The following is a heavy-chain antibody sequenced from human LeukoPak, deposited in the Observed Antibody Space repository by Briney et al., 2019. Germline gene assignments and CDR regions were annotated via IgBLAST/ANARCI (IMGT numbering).Heavy chain of an antibody. V-gene: IGHV3-53*01. Sequence: GGSLRLSCAASGFTFSDYYMSWIRQAPGKGLEWVSVFYKGGSTYYADSVQGRFTISRDNSKNTVYLQMNSLRAEDTALYYCARGDGYNFWDDWGQGTLVTVSS. CDR2: FYKGGST. J-gene: IGHJ4*02. D-gene: IGHD5-24*01. CDR1: GFTFSDYY. CDR3: ARGDGYNFWDD.